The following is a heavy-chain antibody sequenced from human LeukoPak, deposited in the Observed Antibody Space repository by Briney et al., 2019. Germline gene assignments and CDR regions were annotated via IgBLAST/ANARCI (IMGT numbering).Heavy chain of an antibody. Sequence: GGSLRLSCAASGFTFSSYAMSWVRQVPGKGLEWVSAISGSGGSTYYADSVKGRFTISRDNSKNTLYLQMNSLRAEDTAVYNCAKSLVLLWFGEFDYWGQGTLVTVSS. CDR1: GFTFSSYA. V-gene: IGHV3-23*01. CDR2: ISGSGGST. D-gene: IGHD3-10*01. J-gene: IGHJ4*02. CDR3: AKSLVLLWFGEFDY.